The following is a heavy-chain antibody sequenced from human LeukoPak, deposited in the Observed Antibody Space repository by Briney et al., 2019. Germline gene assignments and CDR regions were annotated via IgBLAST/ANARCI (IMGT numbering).Heavy chain of an antibody. Sequence: GGSLRLFCAASGFTFSSYDMHWVRQAPREGLEWVSVISSDENNKYYADSVKGRFTISRDNSKNTLYLQMSSLRPEDTAVYYCAKEGRWLQLGGAFDIWGQGTMVTVSS. J-gene: IGHJ3*02. CDR2: ISSDENNK. V-gene: IGHV3-30*18. CDR1: GFTFSSYD. CDR3: AKEGRWLQLGGAFDI. D-gene: IGHD5-24*01.